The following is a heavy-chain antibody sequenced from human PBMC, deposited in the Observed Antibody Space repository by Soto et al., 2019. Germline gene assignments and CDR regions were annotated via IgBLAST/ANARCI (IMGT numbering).Heavy chain of an antibody. J-gene: IGHJ4*02. CDR2: IGRLEST. V-gene: IGHV4-30-2*06. CDR3: GRGGRYDSFDF. CDR1: GVAMAHGGYS. D-gene: IGHD2-15*01. Sequence: SVTCRVSGVAMAHGGYSWTWIRQSPGKGLEWLGYIGRLESTYYIPSFKSRLSLSIDRTRHQLSLSLSSMTAGDKAIYTCGRGGRYDSFDFWGQGIQGNGSS.